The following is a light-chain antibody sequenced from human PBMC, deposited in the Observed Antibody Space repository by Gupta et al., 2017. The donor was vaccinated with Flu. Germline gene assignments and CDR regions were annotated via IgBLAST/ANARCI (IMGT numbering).Light chain of an antibody. CDR3: NSRDSTDNNQAV. CDR1: SLRNSY. V-gene: IGLV3-19*01. CDR2: AKN. Sequence: QDPAVSVALGQTVRITCQGDSLRNSYESWYQPKPGQAPGLVIYAKNIRPSGSPDRFSGSSSGNTASLTITGAQAEDEADYYCNSRDSTDNNQAVFGGGTKLTVL. J-gene: IGLJ2*01.